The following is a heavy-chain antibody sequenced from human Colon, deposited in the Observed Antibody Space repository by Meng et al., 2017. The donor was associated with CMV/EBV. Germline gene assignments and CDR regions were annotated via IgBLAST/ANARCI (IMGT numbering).Heavy chain of an antibody. V-gene: IGHV4-39*07. CDR3: ARDDLNGNWFDP. J-gene: IGHJ5*02. CDR2: IYSSGST. D-gene: IGHD3-16*01. CDR1: GGSISGSRNY. Sequence: SETLSLTCTVSGGSISGSRNYWGWIRQPPGKGLEWIGSIYSSGSTYYNSSLKSRVTISVDTSKNQFSLKLSSVTAADTAMYYCARDDLNGNWFDPWGQGTLVTVSS.